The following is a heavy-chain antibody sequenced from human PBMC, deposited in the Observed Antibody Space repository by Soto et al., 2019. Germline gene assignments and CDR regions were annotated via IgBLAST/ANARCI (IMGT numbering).Heavy chain of an antibody. CDR3: ARGSGY. CDR1: GFTFSSYA. J-gene: IGHJ4*02. D-gene: IGHD3-10*01. CDR2: ISGSGSST. Sequence: GGSLRLSCAASGFTFSSYAMTWVRQAPGKGLEWVSVISGSGSSTSYADSVKGRFTISRDNSKNTLYLQMNSLRAEDTALYYCARGSGYWGQGTLVTLSS. V-gene: IGHV3-23*01.